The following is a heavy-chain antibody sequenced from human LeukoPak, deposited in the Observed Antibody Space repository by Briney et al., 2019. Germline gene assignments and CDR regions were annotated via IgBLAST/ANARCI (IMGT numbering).Heavy chain of an antibody. J-gene: IGHJ6*03. CDR2: IYTSGST. CDR3: AAEGGNSYYYYYMDV. V-gene: IGHV4-61*02. D-gene: IGHD4-23*01. Sequence: SETLSLTCTVSGGSISSGSYYWSWIRQPAGKGLEWIGRIYTSGSTNYNPSLKSRVTISVDTSKNQFSLKLSSVTAADTAVYYCAAEGGNSYYYYYMDVWGKGTTVTISS. CDR1: GGSISSGSYY.